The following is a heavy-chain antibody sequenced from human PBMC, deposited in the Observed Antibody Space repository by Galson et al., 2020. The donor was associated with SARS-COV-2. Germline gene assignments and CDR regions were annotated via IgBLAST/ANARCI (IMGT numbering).Heavy chain of an antibody. Sequence: ASVKVSCKASGYTFTGYYMHWVRQAPGQGLEWMGRISPNTGGTNYAEKFQGRVTMTRDTSISTAYMELNRLRSDDTAVYYCATDLRTGTTVPGISPNFFYYYTMDVWGHGTTVTVSS. J-gene: IGHJ6*02. V-gene: IGHV1-2*06. CDR3: ATDLRTGTTVPGISPNFFYYYTMDV. CDR2: ISPNTGGT. D-gene: IGHD6-19*01. CDR1: GYTFTGYY.